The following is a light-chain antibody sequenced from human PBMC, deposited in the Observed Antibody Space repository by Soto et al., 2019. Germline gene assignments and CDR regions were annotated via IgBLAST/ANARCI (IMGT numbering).Light chain of an antibody. CDR1: QSVSSY. Sequence: PGERATLSCRASQSVSSYLAWYQQKPGQAPRLLIYDISNRATGIPARFSGSGSGTDFTLTISSLEPDDFAVYYCQQRNDWQVTFGQGTRLEMK. CDR3: QQRNDWQVT. V-gene: IGKV3-11*01. CDR2: DIS. J-gene: IGKJ5*01.